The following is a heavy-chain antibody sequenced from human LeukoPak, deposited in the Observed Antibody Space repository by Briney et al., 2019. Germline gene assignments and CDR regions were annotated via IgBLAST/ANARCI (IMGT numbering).Heavy chain of an antibody. J-gene: IGHJ4*02. CDR2: IVVGSGNT. Sequence: GASVKVSCKASGFTFTSSAVQWVRQARGQRLEWIGWIVVGSGNTNYAQKFQERVTITRDMSTSTAYMELSSLRSEDTAVYYCAAISRSRRDYSNYADFDYWGQGTLVTVSS. D-gene: IGHD4-11*01. CDR1: GFTFTSSA. V-gene: IGHV1-58*01. CDR3: AAISRSRRDYSNYADFDY.